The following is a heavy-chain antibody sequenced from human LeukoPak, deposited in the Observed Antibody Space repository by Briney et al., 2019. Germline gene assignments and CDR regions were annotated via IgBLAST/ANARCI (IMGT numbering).Heavy chain of an antibody. V-gene: IGHV4-59*05. D-gene: IGHD3-22*01. J-gene: IGHJ2*01. Sequence: SETLSLTCTVSGDSISNYYWSWIRQPAGKGLEWIGSIYYSGSTYYNPSLKSRVTISVDTSKNQFSLKLSSVTAADTAVYSCARRPYDSSGYYYVNWFFDLWGRGTLVTVSS. CDR2: IYYSGST. CDR1: GDSISNYY. CDR3: ARRPYDSSGYYYVNWFFDL.